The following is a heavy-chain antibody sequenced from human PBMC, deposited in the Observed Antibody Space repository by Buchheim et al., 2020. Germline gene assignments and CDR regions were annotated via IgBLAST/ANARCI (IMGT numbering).Heavy chain of an antibody. CDR2: ISSSGSST. J-gene: IGHJ4*02. V-gene: IGHV3-48*03. CDR3: ARETIDCGGDCYDY. D-gene: IGHD2-21*01. CDR1: GFTFSDYE. Sequence: EVQLVESGGGLVQPGESLTVSCAPSGFTFSDYEMNWVRQAPGKGLEWLSYISSSGSSTYYADSVKGRFTVSRDNAKNILFLKMNGLRDEDTAVYRCARETIDCGGDCYDYWGQGTL.